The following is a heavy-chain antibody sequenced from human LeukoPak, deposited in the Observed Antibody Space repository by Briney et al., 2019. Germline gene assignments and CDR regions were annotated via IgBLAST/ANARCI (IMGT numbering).Heavy chain of an antibody. Sequence: SETLSLTCAVSGYSISSGYYWGWIRQPPGKGLEWIGSIYHSGSTYYNPSLKSRVTISVDTSKDQFSLKLSSVTAADTAVYYCARDVRSPLYYYYGMDVWGKGTTVTVSS. CDR3: ARDVRSPLYYYYGMDV. J-gene: IGHJ6*04. CDR2: IYHSGST. V-gene: IGHV4-38-2*02. CDR1: GYSISSGYY. D-gene: IGHD2/OR15-2a*01.